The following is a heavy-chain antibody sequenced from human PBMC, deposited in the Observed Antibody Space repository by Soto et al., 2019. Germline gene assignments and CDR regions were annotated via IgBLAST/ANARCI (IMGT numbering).Heavy chain of an antibody. D-gene: IGHD3-10*01. Sequence: QAHLAQSGAEVKKPGSSVTVSCKASGGTFNSYGISWVRQAPGQGLDWMGVIIPLYGTVNYAQKFQGRVSITADTSTSTAYMDLISLRSDDTAVYYCARVRVIRGVIPSHFGLWGQGTQVTVSS. CDR3: ARVRVIRGVIPSHFGL. V-gene: IGHV1-69*06. J-gene: IGHJ4*02. CDR1: GGTFNSYG. CDR2: IIPLYGTV.